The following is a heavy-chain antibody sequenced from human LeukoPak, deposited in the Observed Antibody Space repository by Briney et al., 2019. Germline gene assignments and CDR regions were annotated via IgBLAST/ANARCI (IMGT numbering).Heavy chain of an antibody. V-gene: IGHV6-1*01. J-gene: IGHJ6*02. Sequence: SQTLSLTCAVSGDSVSSNSAAWNWIRQSPSRGLEWLGRTYYRSKWYNDYAVSVKSRITINPDTSKNQFSLQLNSVTPEDTAVYYCARDGDSRLYSTYYYYYGMDVWGQGTTVTVSS. CDR1: GDSVSSNSAA. D-gene: IGHD2-8*01. CDR3: ARDGDSRLYSTYYYYYGMDV. CDR2: TYYRSKWYN.